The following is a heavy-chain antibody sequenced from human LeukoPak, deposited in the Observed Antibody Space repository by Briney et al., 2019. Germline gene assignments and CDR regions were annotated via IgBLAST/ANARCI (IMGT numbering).Heavy chain of an antibody. CDR3: ARARRQQYCSSTSCPLGY. D-gene: IGHD2-2*01. Sequence: PGGSLRLSCAASGFTFSSYSMNWVRQAPGKGLEWVSSISSSSSYIYYADSVKGRFTISRDNAKNSLYLQMNSLRAEDTAVYYCARARRQQYCSSTSCPLGYWGQGTLVTVSS. J-gene: IGHJ4*02. CDR2: ISSSSSYI. V-gene: IGHV3-21*01. CDR1: GFTFSSYS.